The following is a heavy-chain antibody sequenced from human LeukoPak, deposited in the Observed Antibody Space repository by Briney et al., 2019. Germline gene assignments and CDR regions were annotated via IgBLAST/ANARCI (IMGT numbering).Heavy chain of an antibody. J-gene: IGHJ4*02. D-gene: IGHD3-3*01. CDR2: ISYDGTNK. V-gene: IGHV3-30-3*01. CDR3: ARDPSPGSRNYDFWSGSV. CDR1: GFSFRSYA. Sequence: PGGSLRLSCAASGFSFRSYALHWVRQAPGKGLEWVAVISYDGTNKHYAASVKGRFTISRDNSKNTLYLQMNSLRAEDTAVYYCARDPSPGSRNYDFWSGSVWGQGTLVTVSS.